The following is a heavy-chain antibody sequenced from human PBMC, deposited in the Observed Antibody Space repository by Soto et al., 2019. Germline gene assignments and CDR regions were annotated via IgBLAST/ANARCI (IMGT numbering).Heavy chain of an antibody. J-gene: IGHJ6*03. V-gene: IGHV3-64D*09. CDR2: ISSNGGST. CDR1: GFTFSSYA. CDR3: VKGAGGGTTNYYYYYMDV. D-gene: IGHD1-7*01. Sequence: GESLKISCSASGFTFSSYAMHWVRQAPGKGLEYVSAISSNGGSTYYADSVKGRFTISRDNSKNTLYLQMSSLRAEDTAVYYCVKGAGGGTTNYYYYYMDVWGKGTTVTVSS.